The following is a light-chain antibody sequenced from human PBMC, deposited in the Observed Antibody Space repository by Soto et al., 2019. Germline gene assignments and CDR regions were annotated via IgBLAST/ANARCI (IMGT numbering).Light chain of an antibody. CDR2: GNS. V-gene: IGLV1-44*01. Sequence: QSVLTQPPSASGTPGQSVTISCSGSSSNFGKSIVSWYQVLPGRAPKVLIYGNSQRPSGVPVRFSGSKSATSASLAISGVLSEDEADYYWAAWNDGLFVFGSGTKVTVL. J-gene: IGLJ1*01. CDR1: SSNFGKSI. CDR3: AAWNDGLFV.